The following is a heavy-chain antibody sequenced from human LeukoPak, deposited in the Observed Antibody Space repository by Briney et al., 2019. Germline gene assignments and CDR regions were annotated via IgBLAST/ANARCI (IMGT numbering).Heavy chain of an antibody. CDR2: IYYSGST. V-gene: IGHV4-39*07. CDR1: GGSISSSSYY. Sequence: PSETLSLTCTVSGGSISSSSYYWGWIRQPPGKGLEWIGSIYYSGSTYYNPSLKSRVTISVDTSKNQFSLKLSSVAAADTAVYYCATGDGYNLDYWGQGTLVTVSS. J-gene: IGHJ4*02. CDR3: ATGDGYNLDY. D-gene: IGHD5-24*01.